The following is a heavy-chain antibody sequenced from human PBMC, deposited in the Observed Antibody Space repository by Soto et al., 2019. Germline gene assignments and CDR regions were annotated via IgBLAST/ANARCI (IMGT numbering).Heavy chain of an antibody. V-gene: IGHV2-5*02. D-gene: IGHD3-16*01. CDR2: IYWDDDK. CDR1: GFSLTTRGVG. CDR3: AHIPNYYQYDWFDP. Sequence: QITLKESGPTLVKPTQTLTLTCTFSGFSLTTRGVGVGWIRQPPGKALECLALIYWDDDKRYSPSLQSRLSIPKDTSQNQVLLTMTNVDPVDTATYYCAHIPNYYQYDWFDPWGQGTLVSVSS. J-gene: IGHJ5*02.